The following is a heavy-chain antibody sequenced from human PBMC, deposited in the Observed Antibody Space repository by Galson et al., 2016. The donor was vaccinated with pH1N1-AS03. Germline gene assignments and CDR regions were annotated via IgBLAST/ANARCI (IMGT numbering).Heavy chain of an antibody. CDR2: IGGGGGDSP. CDR3: VKAPQRYGHDAFDI. J-gene: IGHJ3*02. D-gene: IGHD4-17*01. CDR1: GFAFASYG. Sequence: SLRLSCAASGFAFASYGMGWVRQAPGKGLEWVSGIGGGGGDSPYYVDSVKGRFTTSRDNSKNKLFLQMNSLRAEDTAIYYCVKAPQRYGHDAFDIWGQGTMVTVSS. V-gene: IGHV3-23*01.